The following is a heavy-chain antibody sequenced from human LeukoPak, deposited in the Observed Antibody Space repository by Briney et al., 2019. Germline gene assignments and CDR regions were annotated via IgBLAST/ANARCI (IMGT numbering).Heavy chain of an antibody. CDR2: IYSGGST. Sequence: GGSLRLSCAASGFTFSSYSMNWVRQAPGKGLEWVSVIYSGGSTYYADSVKGRFTISRDNSKNTLYLQMNSLRAEDTAVYYCARGPLGVDAFDIWGQGTMVTVSS. D-gene: IGHD3-10*01. CDR1: GFTFSSYS. V-gene: IGHV3-53*01. J-gene: IGHJ3*02. CDR3: ARGPLGVDAFDI.